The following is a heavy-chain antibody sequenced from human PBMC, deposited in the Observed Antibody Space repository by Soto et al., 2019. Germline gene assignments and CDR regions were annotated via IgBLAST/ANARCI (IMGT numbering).Heavy chain of an antibody. CDR1: GYTFTGYF. D-gene: IGHD3-3*01. CDR3: ARGGGTILAPLP. CDR2: INPNSGAT. Sequence: ASVTVSCKASGYTFTGYFMHWVRQAPGQGLEWMGWINPNSGATKYAQKFQGRVTLSRDTSISTAYMELSGLRSDDTAVYYCARGGGTILAPLPWGQGTLVTVSA. V-gene: IGHV1-2*02. J-gene: IGHJ5*02.